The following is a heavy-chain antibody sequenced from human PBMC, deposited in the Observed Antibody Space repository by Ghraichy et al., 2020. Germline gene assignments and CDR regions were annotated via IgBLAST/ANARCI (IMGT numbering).Heavy chain of an antibody. CDR1: GFTFSSYG. CDR2: IWYDGSNK. J-gene: IGHJ4*02. V-gene: IGHV3-33*01. D-gene: IGHD3-16*02. Sequence: GGSLRLSCAASGFTFSSYGMHWVRQAPGKGLEWVAVIWYDGSNKYYADSVKGRFTISRDNSKNTLYLQMNSLRAEDTAVYYCARDPMITFGGVIEELSSFDYWGQGTLVTVSS. CDR3: ARDPMITFGGVIEELSSFDY.